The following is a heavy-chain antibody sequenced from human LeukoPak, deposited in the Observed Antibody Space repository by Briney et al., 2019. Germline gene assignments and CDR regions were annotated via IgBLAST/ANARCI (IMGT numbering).Heavy chain of an antibody. CDR1: GFFFSNSG. Sequence: GGSLRLSCAASGFFFSNSGMHWVRQAPGKRLEWVAILPYDGNNEYYADSVKGRFTASRDNSENTLYLQMNSLRSEDTAVYHCAKDGLYCTGGSCYNLLNSWGQGTLVIVSS. CDR2: LPYDGNNE. V-gene: IGHV3-30*18. D-gene: IGHD2-15*01. J-gene: IGHJ4*02. CDR3: AKDGLYCTGGSCYNLLNS.